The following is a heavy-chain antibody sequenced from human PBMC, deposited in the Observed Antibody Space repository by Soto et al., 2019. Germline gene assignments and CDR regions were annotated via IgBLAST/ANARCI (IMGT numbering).Heavy chain of an antibody. D-gene: IGHD2-21*01. J-gene: IGHJ3*02. Sequence: EVQLVESGGGLVQPGGSLRLSCAASGFTFSSYEMNWVRQAPGKGLEWVSYISSSGSTIYYADSVKGRFTSSRDNARNSLYLQMHSLIAEDTAGYYCARAAPLLSCGGGSICGAALGIWGQGTMVTDSS. V-gene: IGHV3-48*03. CDR1: GFTFSSYE. CDR3: ARAAPLLSCGGGSICGAALGI. CDR2: ISSSGSTI.